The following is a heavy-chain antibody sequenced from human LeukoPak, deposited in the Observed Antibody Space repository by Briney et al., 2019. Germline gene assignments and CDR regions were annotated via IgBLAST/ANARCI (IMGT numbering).Heavy chain of an antibody. J-gene: IGHJ4*02. D-gene: IGHD6-19*01. CDR3: AKDRGSGWQPLYFYY. CDR2: IRYDGSNK. V-gene: IGHV3-30*02. Sequence: PGGSLRLSCAASGFTFSSYGMHWVRQAPGKGLEWVAFIRYDGSNKYYADSVKGRFTISRDNSKNTLYLQMNSLRAEDTAVYYCAKDRGSGWQPLYFYYWGQGTLVTVSS. CDR1: GFTFSSYG.